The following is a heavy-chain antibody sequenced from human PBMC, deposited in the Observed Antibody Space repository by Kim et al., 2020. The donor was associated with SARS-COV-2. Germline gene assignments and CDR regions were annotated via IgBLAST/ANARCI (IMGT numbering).Heavy chain of an antibody. CDR1: GYSFTSYW. CDR3: ARPYSSGWYGGQKDY. CDR2: IDPSDSYT. D-gene: IGHD6-19*01. Sequence: GESLKISCKGSGYSFTSYWISWVRQMPGKGLEWMGRIDPSDSYTNYSPSFQGHVTISADKSISTAYLQWSSLKASDTAMYYCARPYSSGWYGGQKDYWGQGTLVTVS. J-gene: IGHJ4*02. V-gene: IGHV5-10-1*01.